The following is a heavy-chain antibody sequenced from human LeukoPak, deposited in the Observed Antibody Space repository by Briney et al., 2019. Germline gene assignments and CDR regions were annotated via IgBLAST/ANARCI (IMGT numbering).Heavy chain of an antibody. CDR2: INPNSGGT. CDR3: AIFSSPGCNPTGYFVL. Sequence: ASVKVSCKASGYTFTGYYMHWVRQAPGQGLEWMGWINPNSGGTNYAQKFQGRVTMTRDTSISTAYMELSRLRSDDTAVYYCAIFSSPGCNPTGYFVLGGLGPLVTFS. D-gene: IGHD2-2*01. V-gene: IGHV1-2*02. J-gene: IGHJ2*01. CDR1: GYTFTGYY.